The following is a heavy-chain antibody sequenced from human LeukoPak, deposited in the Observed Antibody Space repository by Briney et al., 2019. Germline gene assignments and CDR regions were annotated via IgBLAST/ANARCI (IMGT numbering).Heavy chain of an antibody. CDR1: GFTFSGSA. CDR2: IRSKANSYAT. V-gene: IGHV3-73*01. CDR3: EVKKKDAFDI. J-gene: IGHJ3*02. Sequence: GGSLRLSCAASGFTFSGSAMHWVRQASGKGLEWVGRIRSKANSYATAYAASVKGRITISRDDSKNTAYLQMNSLKTEDTAVYYCEVKKKDAFDIWGQGTMVTVSS. D-gene: IGHD2-21*01.